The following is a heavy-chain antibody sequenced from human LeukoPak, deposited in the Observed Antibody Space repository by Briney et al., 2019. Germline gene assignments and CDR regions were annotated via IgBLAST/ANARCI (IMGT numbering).Heavy chain of an antibody. Sequence: PGGSLRLSCAASGFTFSSYGMHWVRQAPGKGLEWVAVISYDGSNKYYADSVKGRFTISRDNSKNTLYLQMNSLRAEDTAVYYCAKDPGIAVAGLIYYFDYWGQGTLVTVSS. J-gene: IGHJ4*02. D-gene: IGHD6-19*01. CDR1: GFTFSSYG. CDR2: ISYDGSNK. CDR3: AKDPGIAVAGLIYYFDY. V-gene: IGHV3-30*18.